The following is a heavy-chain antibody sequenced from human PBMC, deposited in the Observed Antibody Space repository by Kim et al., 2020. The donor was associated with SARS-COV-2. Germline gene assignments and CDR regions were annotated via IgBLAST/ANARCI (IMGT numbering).Heavy chain of an antibody. J-gene: IGHJ4*02. CDR1: GFTVSSNY. CDR3: ATKAGGGYNFLVLSY. Sequence: GGSLRLSCAASGFTVSSNYMSWVRQAPGKGLEWVSAIYSGGSTYYADSVKGRFTISRDNSKNTLYLQLNSLRAEDTAVSYCATKAGGGYNFLVLSYWGQGTLVTVSS. V-gene: IGHV3-53*01. CDR2: IYSGGST. D-gene: IGHD5-12*01.